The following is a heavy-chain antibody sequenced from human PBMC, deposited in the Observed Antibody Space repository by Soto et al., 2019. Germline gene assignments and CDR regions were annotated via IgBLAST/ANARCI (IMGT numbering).Heavy chain of an antibody. CDR3: ARDHGSWYIDY. CDR1: GYTFTSYY. Sequence: SVKVSFKASGYTFTSYYMHWVRQAPGQGLEWMGIINPSGGSTSYAQKFQGRVTMTRDTSTSTVYMELSSLRSEDTAVYYCARDHGSWYIDYWGQGTLVTVSS. D-gene: IGHD6-13*01. V-gene: IGHV1-46*01. J-gene: IGHJ4*02. CDR2: INPSGGST.